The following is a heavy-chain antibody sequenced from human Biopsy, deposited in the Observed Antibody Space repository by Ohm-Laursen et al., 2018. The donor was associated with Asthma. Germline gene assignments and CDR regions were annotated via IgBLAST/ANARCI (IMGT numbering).Heavy chain of an antibody. CDR1: GFVFSQCG. J-gene: IGHJ4*02. CDR3: ARDVMEWYLPAFDF. CDR2: GGSYYDGGLK. Sequence: SLRLSCAASGFVFSQCGMHWVRQGPGKGLEWVAVGGSYYDGGLKYYADSVSGRFTVSRDDSKNTLYLQMNSLRPDDTAVYYCARDVMEWYLPAFDFWGQGTLVTVSS. V-gene: IGHV3-30*03. D-gene: IGHD3-3*01.